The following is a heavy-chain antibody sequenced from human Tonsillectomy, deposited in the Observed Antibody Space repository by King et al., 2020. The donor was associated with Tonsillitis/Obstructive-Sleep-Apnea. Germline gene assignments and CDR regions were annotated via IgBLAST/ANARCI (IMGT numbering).Heavy chain of an antibody. Sequence: VQLVESGGGVVQPGRSLRLSCAASGFTFSSHAMHWVRQAPGKGLEWVAVISYDGSSKYYAESVKGRFTISRDNSKITLYLQMNSLRAEDTAVYYCARGATNWGYYYYGMDVWGQGTTVTVSS. CDR2: ISYDGSSK. CDR1: GFTFSSHA. V-gene: IGHV3-30*04. J-gene: IGHJ6*02. CDR3: ARGATNWGYYYYGMDV. D-gene: IGHD7-27*01.